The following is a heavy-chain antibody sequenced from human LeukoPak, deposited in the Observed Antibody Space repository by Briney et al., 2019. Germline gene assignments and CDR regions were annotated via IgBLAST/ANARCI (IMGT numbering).Heavy chain of an antibody. V-gene: IGHV3-30-3*01. J-gene: IGHJ4*02. CDR3: ASLDIVVVPAAIPFDY. Sequence: GGSLRLSCAASGFTFSSYAMHWVRQAPGKGLEWVAVISYDGSNKYYADSVKGRFTISRDNSKNTLYLQMNSLRAEDTAVYYCASLDIVVVPAAIPFDYWGQGTLVTVSS. CDR2: ISYDGSNK. D-gene: IGHD2-2*02. CDR1: GFTFSSYA.